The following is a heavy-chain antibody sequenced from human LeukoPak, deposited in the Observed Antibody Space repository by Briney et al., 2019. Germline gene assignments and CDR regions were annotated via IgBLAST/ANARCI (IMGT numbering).Heavy chain of an antibody. D-gene: IGHD6-13*01. CDR1: GGTFSSYA. CDR2: IIPIFGTA. CDR3: ARDFFDSSQSLSRTEGFDP. J-gene: IGHJ5*02. Sequence: SVKVSCKASGGTFSSYAISWVRQAPGQGLEWMRGIIPIFGTANYAQKFQGRVTITTDESTSTAYMELSSLRSEDTAVYYCARDFFDSSQSLSRTEGFDPWGQGTLVTVSS. V-gene: IGHV1-69*05.